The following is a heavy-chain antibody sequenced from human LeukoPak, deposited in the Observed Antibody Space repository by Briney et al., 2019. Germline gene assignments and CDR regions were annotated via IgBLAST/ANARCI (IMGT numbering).Heavy chain of an antibody. CDR1: GDSIKSSSYY. J-gene: IGHJ6*03. V-gene: IGHV4-61*03. CDR2: VDHTGST. D-gene: IGHD1-1*01. Sequence: SETLSLTCTVSGDSIKSSSYYWTWIRQPPGKGLEWIGYVDHTGSTKFNPSLNGRVSISRDTSKNFFSLRLRSVTAADTAVYFCARGRVSSSTWYSTYYYLFYMDFWGKGTTVTVSS. CDR3: ARGRVSSSTWYSTYYYLFYMDF.